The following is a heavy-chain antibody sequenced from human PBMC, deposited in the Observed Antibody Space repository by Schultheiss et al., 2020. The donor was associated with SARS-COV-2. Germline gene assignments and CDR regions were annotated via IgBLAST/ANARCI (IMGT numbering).Heavy chain of an antibody. D-gene: IGHD4-17*01. CDR1: GFSFPTYW. V-gene: IGHV5-51*01. Sequence: GESLKISCKGSGFSFPTYWIGWVRQMPGKGLEWMGIIYPGDSDTRYSPSFQGQVTISADKSISTAYLQWSSLKASDTAMYYCARRFDGDVPDYWGQGTLVTVSS. CDR3: ARRFDGDVPDY. J-gene: IGHJ4*02. CDR2: IYPGDSDT.